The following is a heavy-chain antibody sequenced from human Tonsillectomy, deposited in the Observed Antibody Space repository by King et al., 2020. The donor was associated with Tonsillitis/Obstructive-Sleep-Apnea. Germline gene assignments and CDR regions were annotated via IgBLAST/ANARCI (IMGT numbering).Heavy chain of an antibody. Sequence: VQLVQSGGGLVKPGGSLRLSCAASGFTFSDYYISWLRQAPGKGLEWISYISSSGNYTDYADSVKGRFTISRDNAKKSMYLQMNSLRAEDTAVYYCARERRVTIFGVVTTVFYYYMDVWGKGTTVIVSS. J-gene: IGHJ6*03. D-gene: IGHD3-3*01. CDR2: ISSSGNYT. CDR1: GFTFSDYY. CDR3: ARERRVTIFGVVTTVFYYYMDV. V-gene: IGHV3-11*05.